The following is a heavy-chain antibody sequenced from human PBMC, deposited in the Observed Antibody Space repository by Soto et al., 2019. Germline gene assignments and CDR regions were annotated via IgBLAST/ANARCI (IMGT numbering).Heavy chain of an antibody. V-gene: IGHV3-23*01. CDR2: ISGSGGST. D-gene: IGHD3-22*01. J-gene: IGHJ4*02. Sequence: GGSLSLSCAASGFTFSSYAMSWVRQAPGKGLEWVSAISGSGGSTYYADSVKGRFTISRDNSKNTLYLQLNSLRAEDTAVYYCARYITMIVVVSYYFDYWGQGTLVTVSS. CDR3: ARYITMIVVVSYYFDY. CDR1: GFTFSSYA.